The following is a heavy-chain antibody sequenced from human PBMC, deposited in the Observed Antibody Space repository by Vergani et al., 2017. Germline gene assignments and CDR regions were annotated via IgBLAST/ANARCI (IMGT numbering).Heavy chain of an antibody. D-gene: IGHD3-10*01. CDR3: ARVRGNGRYYYYYYMDV. CDR1: GGSISSSSYY. CDR2: IYYSGST. V-gene: IGHV4-39*07. Sequence: QLQLQESGPGLVKPSETLSLTCTVSGGSISSSSYYWGWIRQPPGKGLEWIGSIYYSGSTNYNPSLKSRVTISVDTSKNQFSLKLSSVTAADTAVYYCARVRGNGRYYYYYYMDVWGKGTTVTVSS. J-gene: IGHJ6*03.